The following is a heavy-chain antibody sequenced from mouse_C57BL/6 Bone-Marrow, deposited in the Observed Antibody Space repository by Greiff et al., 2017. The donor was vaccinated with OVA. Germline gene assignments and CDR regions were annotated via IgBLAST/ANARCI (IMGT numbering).Heavy chain of an antibody. CDR1: GYTFTSYW. CDR3: ARSGLHYDYDAAY. V-gene: IGHV1-50*01. Sequence: VKLVESGAELVKPGASVKLSCKASGYTFTSYWMQWVKQRPGQGLEWIGEIDPSDSYTNYNQKFKGKATLTVDTSSSTAYMQLSSLTSEDSAVYYCARSGLHYDYDAAYWGQGTLVTVSA. D-gene: IGHD2-4*01. CDR2: IDPSDSYT. J-gene: IGHJ3*01.